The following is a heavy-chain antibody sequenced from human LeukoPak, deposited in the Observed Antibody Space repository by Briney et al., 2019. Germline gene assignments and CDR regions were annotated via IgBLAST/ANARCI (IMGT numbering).Heavy chain of an antibody. CDR1: GFTFSSYW. J-gene: IGHJ4*02. CDR2: INSDGSST. CDR3: ARGLFGSGSYYNVYPFDY. V-gene: IGHV3-74*01. D-gene: IGHD3-10*01. Sequence: GGSLRLSCAASGFTFSSYWMHWVRQAPGKGLFWFPGINSDGSSTNYADSVKGRFTISRDNAKNTLYLQMNSLRAEDTAVYYCARGLFGSGSYYNVYPFDYWGQGTLVTVSS.